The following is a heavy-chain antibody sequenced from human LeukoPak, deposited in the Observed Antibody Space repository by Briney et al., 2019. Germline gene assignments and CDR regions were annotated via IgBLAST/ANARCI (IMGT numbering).Heavy chain of an antibody. CDR2: IWYDGSDK. J-gene: IGHJ6*02. CDR1: GFTFNTYS. V-gene: IGHV3-33*01. CDR3: ARVGCTGGSCLAYNYYAMDV. D-gene: IGHD2-15*01. Sequence: GRSLKLSCAAFGFTFNTYSMNWVRQAPGKGLEWVAIIWYDGSDKYYADSVKGRFTISRDNSKNTLYLQMNSLRAEDTAVYYCARVGCTGGSCLAYNYYAMDVWGQGTTVTVSS.